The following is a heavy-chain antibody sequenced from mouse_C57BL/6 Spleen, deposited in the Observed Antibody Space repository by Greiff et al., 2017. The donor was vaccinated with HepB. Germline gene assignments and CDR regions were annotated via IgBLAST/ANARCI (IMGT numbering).Heavy chain of an antibody. Sequence: EVHLVESGGGLVQPGGSMKLSCVASGFTFSNYWMNWVRQSPEKGLEWVAQIRLKSDNYATHYAESVKGRFTISRDDSKSSVYLQMNNVRAEDTGIYYCTEFSYYGSSCYWGQGTTLTVSS. CDR1: GFTFSNYW. CDR2: IRLKSDNYAT. CDR3: TEFSYYGSSCY. V-gene: IGHV6-3*01. D-gene: IGHD1-1*01. J-gene: IGHJ2*01.